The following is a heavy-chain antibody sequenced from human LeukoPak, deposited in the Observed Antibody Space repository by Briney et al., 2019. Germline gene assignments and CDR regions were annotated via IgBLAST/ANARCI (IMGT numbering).Heavy chain of an antibody. D-gene: IGHD1-26*01. CDR3: AKDRGSYSGRNFDY. V-gene: IGHV3-9*01. CDR1: GFTFVDYA. J-gene: IGHJ4*02. CDR2: ISWNSGSI. Sequence: GRSLRLSCAASGFTFVDYAMHWVRQAPGKGLEWVSGISWNSGSIGYADSVKGRFTISRDNAKNSLYLQMNSLRAEDTALYYCAKDRGSYSGRNFDYWGQGTLVTVSS.